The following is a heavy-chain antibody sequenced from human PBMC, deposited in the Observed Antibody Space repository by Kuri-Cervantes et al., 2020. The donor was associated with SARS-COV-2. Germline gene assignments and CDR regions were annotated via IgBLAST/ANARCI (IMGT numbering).Heavy chain of an antibody. D-gene: IGHD5-18*01. J-gene: IGHJ4*02. V-gene: IGHV3-23*01. CDR2: ISGSGAST. CDR1: GFTFSNYA. Sequence: GESLKISCVASGFTFSNYAMNWVRQAPGKGLEWVSSISGSGASTYYADSVKGRFTISRDNSKNTLYLQVDSLRAEDTAVYYCARVNTAMVTIDYWGQGTLVTVSS. CDR3: ARVNTAMVTIDY.